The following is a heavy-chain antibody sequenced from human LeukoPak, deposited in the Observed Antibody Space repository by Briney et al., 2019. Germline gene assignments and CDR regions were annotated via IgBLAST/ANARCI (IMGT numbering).Heavy chain of an antibody. CDR2: ISSSGSTI. CDR1: GFTFSSYA. J-gene: IGHJ4*02. Sequence: GGSLRLSCAASGFTFSSYAMSWIRQAPGKGLEWVSYISSSGSTIHYADSVKGRFTIPRDNAKNSLYLQMNSLRAEDTAVYYCARETSYYDSSGYYWGQGTLVTVSS. CDR3: ARETSYYDSSGYY. D-gene: IGHD3-22*01. V-gene: IGHV3-11*01.